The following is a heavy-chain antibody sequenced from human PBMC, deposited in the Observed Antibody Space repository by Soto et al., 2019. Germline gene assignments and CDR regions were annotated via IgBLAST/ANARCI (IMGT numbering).Heavy chain of an antibody. Sequence: QVQLVQSGAEVKKPGASVKVSCKASGYTFTSYGISRVRQAPGQGLEWMGWISAYNGNTNYAQKLQGRVTMTTDPSTSTAYMELRSLRSDDTAVYYCARDRPPRSGIAAAAYLFDYWGQGTLVTVSS. J-gene: IGHJ4*02. D-gene: IGHD6-13*01. CDR1: GYTFTSYG. CDR2: ISAYNGNT. V-gene: IGHV1-18*04. CDR3: ARDRPPRSGIAAAAYLFDY.